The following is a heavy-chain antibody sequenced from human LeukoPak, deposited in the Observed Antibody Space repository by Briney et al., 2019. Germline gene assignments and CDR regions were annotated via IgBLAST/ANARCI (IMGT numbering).Heavy chain of an antibody. D-gene: IGHD6-13*01. V-gene: IGHV1-69*04. J-gene: IGHJ4*02. Sequence: SVKVSCKASGGTFSSYAISWVRQAPGQGLEWMGRIIPILGIANYAQKFQGRVTITADKSTSPAYMELSSLRSEDTAVYYCARDEGIAAAHRTDWGQGTLVTVSS. CDR3: ARDEGIAAAHRTD. CDR2: IIPILGIA. CDR1: GGTFSSYA.